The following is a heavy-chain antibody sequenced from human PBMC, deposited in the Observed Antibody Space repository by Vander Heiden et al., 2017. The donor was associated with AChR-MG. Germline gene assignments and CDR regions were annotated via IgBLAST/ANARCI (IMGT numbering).Heavy chain of an antibody. J-gene: IGHJ6*03. V-gene: IGHV1-69*06. D-gene: IGHD3-22*01. CDR3: ARHGNYYDSSGYYSYYYYYMDV. Sequence: QVQLVQSGAEVKKPGSSVKVSCKASGGTFSSYAISWVRQAPGQGLEWMGGIIPIFGTANYAQKFQGRVTITADKSTSTAYMELSSLRSEDTAVYYCARHGNYYDSSGYYSYYYYYMDVWGKGTTVTVSS. CDR1: GGTFSSYA. CDR2: IIPIFGTA.